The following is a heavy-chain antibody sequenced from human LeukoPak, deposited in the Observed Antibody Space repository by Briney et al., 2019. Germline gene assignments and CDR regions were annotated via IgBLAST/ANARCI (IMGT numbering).Heavy chain of an antibody. V-gene: IGHV3-30*18. Sequence: GSLRLSCAASGFTFSSYGMHWVRQAPGKGLEWVAVISYGGSNKYYADSVKGRFTISRDNSKNTLYLQMNSLRAEDTAVYYCAKDLASSLSFDYWGQGTLVTVSS. J-gene: IGHJ4*02. CDR1: GFTFSSYG. CDR2: ISYGGSNK. CDR3: AKDLASSLSFDY. D-gene: IGHD3-16*01.